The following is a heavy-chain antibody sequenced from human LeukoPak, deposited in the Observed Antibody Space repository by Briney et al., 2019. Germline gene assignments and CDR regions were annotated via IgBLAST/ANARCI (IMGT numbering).Heavy chain of an antibody. CDR2: IYHSGST. J-gene: IGHJ4*02. D-gene: IGHD3-10*01. Sequence: SETLSLTCAASGYSISSGYYWGWIRQPPGKGLEWIGSIYHSGSTYYNPSLKSRVTISVDTSKNQFSLKLSSVTAADTAVYYCARVFLAGSYSIDYWGQGTLVTVSS. CDR3: ARVFLAGSYSIDY. V-gene: IGHV4-38-2*01. CDR1: GYSISSGYY.